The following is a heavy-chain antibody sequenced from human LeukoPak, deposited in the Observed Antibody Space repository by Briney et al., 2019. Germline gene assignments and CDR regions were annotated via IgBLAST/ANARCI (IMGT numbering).Heavy chain of an antibody. Sequence: SETLSLTCTVSGGSISSSSYYWGWIRQPPGKGLEWIGSIYYSGSTYYNPSLKSRVTISVDTSKNQFSLKLSSVTAADTAVYYCARGQWLVTRGSNFDYWGQGTLVTVSS. CDR2: IYYSGST. V-gene: IGHV4-39*01. J-gene: IGHJ4*02. D-gene: IGHD6-19*01. CDR1: GGSISSSSYY. CDR3: ARGQWLVTRGSNFDY.